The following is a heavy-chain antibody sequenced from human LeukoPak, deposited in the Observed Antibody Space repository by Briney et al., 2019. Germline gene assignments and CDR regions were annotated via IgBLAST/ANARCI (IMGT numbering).Heavy chain of an antibody. J-gene: IGHJ6*02. CDR3: ARGRGHGMDV. CDR2: IYHSGSS. Sequence: PSETLSLTCAVSGVSISSGGYSWSWIRQPPGKGLEWIGYIYHSGSSYYNPSLRGRVTILLDRSKNQFSLKLSSVTAADTAVYYCARGRGHGMDVWGQGTTVTVSS. CDR1: GVSISSGGYS. V-gene: IGHV4-30-2*01.